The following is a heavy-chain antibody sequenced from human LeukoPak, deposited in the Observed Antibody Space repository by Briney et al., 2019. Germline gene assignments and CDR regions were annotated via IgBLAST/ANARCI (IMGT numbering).Heavy chain of an antibody. CDR3: AKLIPYSGWPYNY. Sequence: GGSLRLSCAASGFTFSSYSMNWVRQAPGKGLEWVSTITDNGGTSYYADSVKGRFTISRDSSKNMLYLQMNSVRVEDTALYYCAKLIPYSGWPYNYWGQGTLVTVSS. V-gene: IGHV3-23*01. CDR2: ITDNGGTS. D-gene: IGHD5-12*01. J-gene: IGHJ4*02. CDR1: GFTFSSYS.